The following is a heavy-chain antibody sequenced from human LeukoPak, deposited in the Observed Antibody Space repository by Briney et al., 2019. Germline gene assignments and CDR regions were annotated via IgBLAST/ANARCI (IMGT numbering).Heavy chain of an antibody. V-gene: IGHV4-4*07. CDR3: AREGGDYYDSSGYYYI. J-gene: IGHJ4*02. D-gene: IGHD3-22*01. Sequence: SETLSLTCTVSGGSISSYYWSWIRQPAGKGLEWIGRIYTSGSTNCNPSLKSRVTMSVDTSKNQFSLRLSSVTAADTAVYYCAREGGDYYDSSGYYYIWGQGTLVTVSS. CDR1: GGSISSYY. CDR2: IYTSGST.